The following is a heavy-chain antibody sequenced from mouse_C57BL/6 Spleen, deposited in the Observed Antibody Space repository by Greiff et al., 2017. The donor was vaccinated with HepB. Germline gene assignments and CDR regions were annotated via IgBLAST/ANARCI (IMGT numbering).Heavy chain of an antibody. J-gene: IGHJ4*01. Sequence: EVKLVESGGGLVQPGGSMKLSCVASGFTFSNYWMNWVRQSPEKGLEWVAQIRLKSDNYATHYAESVKGRFTISIDESKSNVYLQMNNLRTEDTAIYYCASYYYGGKDYAMDYWGQVTSVTGSS. CDR3: ASYYYGGKDYAMDY. CDR2: IRLKSDNYAT. D-gene: IGHD1-1*01. V-gene: IGHV6-3*01. CDR1: GFTFSNYW.